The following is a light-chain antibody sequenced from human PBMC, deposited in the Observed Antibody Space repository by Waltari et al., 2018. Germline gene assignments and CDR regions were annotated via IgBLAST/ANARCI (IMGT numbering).Light chain of an antibody. J-gene: IGLJ3*02. Sequence: QSVLTQPPSVSGAPGQRVTISCTGTSSNIGAGYDVHWYQQLPGKAPQLLIYANSNRPSGVHYRFSGSKSGTSASLAITVLQAVDEADYYCQSYDSSLSGSWVFGGGTKLTVL. CDR2: ANS. CDR3: QSYDSSLSGSWV. V-gene: IGLV1-40*01. CDR1: SSNIGAGYD.